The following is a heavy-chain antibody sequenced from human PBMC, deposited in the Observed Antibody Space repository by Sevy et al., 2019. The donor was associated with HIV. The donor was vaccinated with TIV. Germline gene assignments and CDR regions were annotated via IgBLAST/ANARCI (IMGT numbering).Heavy chain of an antibody. V-gene: IGHV3-53*01. CDR3: SRVGLDSNCFRSFDY. J-gene: IGHJ4*02. CDR1: GLTVSSNY. D-gene: IGHD1-1*01. Sequence: GGSLRLSCAVSGLTVSSNYMSWVRQAPGKGLEWVSRIYSGGATYYADSVNGRFTISGDDSRNVLYLQMDSLRAEDTAVYYCSRVGLDSNCFRSFDYWGRGTLVNVSS. CDR2: IYSGGAT.